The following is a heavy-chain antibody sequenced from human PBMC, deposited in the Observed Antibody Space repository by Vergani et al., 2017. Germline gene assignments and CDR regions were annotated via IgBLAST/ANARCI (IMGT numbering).Heavy chain of an antibody. CDR3: VRDQVTMLRGSDALDI. V-gene: IGHV3-49*03. Sequence: EVQLVESGGDLVQPGRSLRLSCTASGFTFGYYAMDWFRQAPGQGLEWGVGIRSKAYGQATIYAASVKGRFTISRDDSKSIAYLQMNNLQTEDTAMYYCVRDQVTMLRGSDALDIWGQGTMVTVSS. D-gene: IGHD3-10*01. CDR1: GFTFGYYA. CDR2: IRSKAYGQAT. J-gene: IGHJ3*02.